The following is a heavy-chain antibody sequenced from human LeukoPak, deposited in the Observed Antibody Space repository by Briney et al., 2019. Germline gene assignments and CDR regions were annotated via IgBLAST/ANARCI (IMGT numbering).Heavy chain of an antibody. CDR3: ARASRRYFDY. J-gene: IGHJ4*02. V-gene: IGHV4-59*02. CDR2: IYHHSGST. CDR1: GGSVSSYY. D-gene: IGHD6-13*01. Sequence: SETLSLTCTVSGGSVSSYYWSWIRQPPGKGLEWIAYIYHHSGSTSYNLSLKSRVTISVDTSKNQFSLKLSSVTAADTAVYYCARASRRYFDYWGQGTLVTVSS.